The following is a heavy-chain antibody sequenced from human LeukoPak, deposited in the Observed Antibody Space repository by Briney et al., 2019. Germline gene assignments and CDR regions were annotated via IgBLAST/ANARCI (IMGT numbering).Heavy chain of an antibody. CDR1: GGSISSGDYY. J-gene: IGHJ4*02. CDR2: IYYSGSI. D-gene: IGHD7-27*01. CDR3: ARDKLTGVLDY. Sequence: SETLSLTCTVSGGSISSGDYYWSWIRQPPGKGLEWIGYIYYSGSIYYNPSLKSRVTISVDTSKNQFSLKLSSVTAADTAVYYCARDKLTGVLDYWGQGTLVTVSS. V-gene: IGHV4-30-4*08.